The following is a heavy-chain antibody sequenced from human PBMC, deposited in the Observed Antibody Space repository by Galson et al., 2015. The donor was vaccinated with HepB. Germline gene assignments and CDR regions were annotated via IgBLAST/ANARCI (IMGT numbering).Heavy chain of an antibody. V-gene: IGHV3-48*02. D-gene: IGHD6-19*01. CDR3: ARPRAGYYYYGMDV. J-gene: IGHJ6*02. CDR1: GFAFSRYT. Sequence: SLRLSCAASGFAFSRYTMNWVRQAPGKGLEWISFISVSGSTIYYADSVRGRFTISRDNAKRSLFLQMNSLRDEDTAIYYCARPRAGYYYYGMDVWGQGTTVTVSS. CDR2: ISVSGSTI.